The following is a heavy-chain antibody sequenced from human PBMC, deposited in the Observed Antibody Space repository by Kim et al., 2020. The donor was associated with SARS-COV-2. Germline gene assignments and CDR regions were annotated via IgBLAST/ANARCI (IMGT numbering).Heavy chain of an antibody. V-gene: IGHV3-13*01. CDR3: ARGDGSGSYYNFDY. D-gene: IGHD3-10*01. Sequence: PDSVKGRFTISRENAKNSVYLQMSSLRAGDTAVYYCARGDGSGSYYNFDYWGQGTLVTVSS. J-gene: IGHJ4*02.